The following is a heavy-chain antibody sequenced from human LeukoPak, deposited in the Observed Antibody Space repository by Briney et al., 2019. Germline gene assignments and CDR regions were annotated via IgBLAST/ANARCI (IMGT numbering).Heavy chain of an antibody. CDR3: AKDWDYYDSSGYFTSFDY. CDR2: ISGSGGST. Sequence: GGSLRLSCAASGFTFSSYAMSWVRQAPGKGLEWVSAISGSGGSTYYTDSVKGRFTISRDNSKNTLYLQMNSLSAEDTAVYYCAKDWDYYDSSGYFTSFDYWGQGTLVTVSS. D-gene: IGHD3-22*01. V-gene: IGHV3-23*01. J-gene: IGHJ4*02. CDR1: GFTFSSYA.